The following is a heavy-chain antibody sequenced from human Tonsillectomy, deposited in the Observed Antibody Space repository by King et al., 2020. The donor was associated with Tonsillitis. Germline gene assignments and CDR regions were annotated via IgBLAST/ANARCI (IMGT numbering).Heavy chain of an antibody. CDR1: GYSFSTYW. V-gene: IGHV5-51*01. CDR3: ARLPTGGYYYMDA. CDR2: IYPGDSDT. Sequence: QLVQSGAEVKRPGESLKISCKSSGYSFSTYWIAWVRQMPGKGLEWVGIIYPGDSDTRFSPSFQGRVTTSADKSISTAYLQWSSLKASDSAMYYCARLPTGGYYYMDAWGKGTAVTVSS. D-gene: IGHD3-16*01. J-gene: IGHJ6*03.